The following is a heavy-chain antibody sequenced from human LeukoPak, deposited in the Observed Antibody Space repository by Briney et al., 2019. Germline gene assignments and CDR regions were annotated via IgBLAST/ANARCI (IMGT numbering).Heavy chain of an antibody. CDR3: ARATAFQFMGTYIS. CDR2: IKPDGRTA. Sequence: GGSLRLSCAASGFTFSDYWMYWVRQGPGKRLLSVSRIKPDGRTAHYADSVTGRFTISRDNARNTVYLQMNSLRAEDTGVYYCARATAFQFMGTYISWGLGVLVTVSS. J-gene: IGHJ5*02. CDR1: GFTFSDYW. D-gene: IGHD1-7*01. V-gene: IGHV3-74*01.